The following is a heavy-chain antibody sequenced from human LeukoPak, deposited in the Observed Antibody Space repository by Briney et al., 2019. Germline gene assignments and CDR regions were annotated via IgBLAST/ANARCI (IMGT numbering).Heavy chain of an antibody. CDR3: ARIGGRGDIVVVPAANV. D-gene: IGHD2-2*01. V-gene: IGHV1-18*01. J-gene: IGHJ4*02. Sequence: GASVKVSCKASGYTFTSYGISWVRQAPGQGLEWMGWISAYNGNTNYAQKLQGRVNMTTDASTSTAYMELRSLRSDDTAVYYCARIGGRGDIVVVPAANVWGQGTLVTVSS. CDR2: ISAYNGNT. CDR1: GYTFTSYG.